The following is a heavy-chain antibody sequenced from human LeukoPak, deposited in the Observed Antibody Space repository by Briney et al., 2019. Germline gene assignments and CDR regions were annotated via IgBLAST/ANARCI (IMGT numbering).Heavy chain of an antibody. D-gene: IGHD1-26*01. J-gene: IGHJ4*02. CDR2: IYPGDSDT. V-gene: IGHV5-51*01. CDR1: GYSFTSYW. Sequence: GESLKISCKGSGYSFTSYWIGWVRQMPGKGLGWMGIIYPGDSDTRYSPSFQGQVTISADKSISTAYLQGSSLKASDTAMYYCATLEGATTGYFDYWGQGTLVTVSS. CDR3: ATLEGATTGYFDY.